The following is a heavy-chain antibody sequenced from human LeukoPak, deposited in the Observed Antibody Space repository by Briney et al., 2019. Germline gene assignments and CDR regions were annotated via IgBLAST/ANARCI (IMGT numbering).Heavy chain of an antibody. CDR3: ARGGTGVDIVATIPLPSDY. CDR2: INHSGST. CDR1: GGSFSGYY. Sequence: PSETLSLTCAVYGGSFSGYYWSWIRQPPGKGLEWIGEINHSGSTNYNPSLKSRVTISVDTSKNQFSLKLSSVTAADTAVYYCARGGTGVDIVATIPLPSDYWGQGTLVTVSS. D-gene: IGHD5-12*01. J-gene: IGHJ4*02. V-gene: IGHV4-34*01.